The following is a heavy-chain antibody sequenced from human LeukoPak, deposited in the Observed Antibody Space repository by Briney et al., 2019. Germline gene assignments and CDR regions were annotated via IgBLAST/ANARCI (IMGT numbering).Heavy chain of an antibody. CDR2: ISSSSSTI. V-gene: IGHV3-48*04. CDR1: GFTFSSYS. D-gene: IGHD2-21*02. CDR3: ARGACGRDCYSDY. Sequence: GGFLRLSCAASGFTFSSYSMNWVRQSPGKGLEWVSYISSSSSTIYYADSVKGRFTISRDDAKNSLYLQMNSLRVEDTAIYYCARGACGRDCYSDYWGQGTLVTVSS. J-gene: IGHJ4*02.